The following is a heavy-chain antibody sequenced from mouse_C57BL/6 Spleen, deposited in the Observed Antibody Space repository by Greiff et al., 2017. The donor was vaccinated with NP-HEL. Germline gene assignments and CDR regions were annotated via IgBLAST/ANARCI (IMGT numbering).Heavy chain of an antibody. CDR3: TTASPGGDY. J-gene: IGHJ2*01. Sequence: VQLKQSGAELVRPGASVKLSCTASGFNIKDDYMHWVKQRPEQGLEWIGWIDPENGDTEYASKFQGKATITADTSSNTAYLQLSSLTSEDTAVYYCTTASPGGDYWGQGTTLTVSS. V-gene: IGHV14-4*01. CDR1: GFNIKDDY. CDR2: IDPENGDT.